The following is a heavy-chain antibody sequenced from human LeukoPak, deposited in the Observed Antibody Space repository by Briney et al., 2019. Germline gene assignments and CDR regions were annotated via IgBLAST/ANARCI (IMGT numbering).Heavy chain of an antibody. J-gene: IGHJ6*02. CDR1: GYTFTSYD. Sequence: ASVKVSCKASGYTFTSYDINWVRQATGQGLEWMGWMNPNSGNTGYAQKFQGRVTITADKSTSTAYMELSSLRSEDTAVYYCASRGCYYDSSGLDVWGQGTTVTVSS. CDR3: ASRGCYYDSSGLDV. CDR2: MNPNSGNT. D-gene: IGHD3-22*01. V-gene: IGHV1-8*01.